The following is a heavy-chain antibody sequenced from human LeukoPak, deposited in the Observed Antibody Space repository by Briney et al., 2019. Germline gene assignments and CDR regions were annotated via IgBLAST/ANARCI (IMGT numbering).Heavy chain of an antibody. CDR2: MNPNSGNT. J-gene: IGHJ4*02. V-gene: IGHV1-8*01. CDR3: ARVHYSREHCSSTSCYASFDY. D-gene: IGHD2-2*01. CDR1: GDTFTSYD. Sequence: ASVKVSCKASGDTFTSYDINWVRQATGQGLEWMGWMNPNSGNTGYAQKFQGRVTMTRTTSISTAYMELSSLRSEDTAVYYCARVHYSREHCSSTSCYASFDYWGQGTLVTVSS.